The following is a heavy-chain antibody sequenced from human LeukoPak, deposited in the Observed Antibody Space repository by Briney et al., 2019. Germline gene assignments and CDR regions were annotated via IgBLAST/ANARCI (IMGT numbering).Heavy chain of an antibody. V-gene: IGHV3-23*01. Sequence: PGGSLRLSCVASGFTFNNYAMTWVRQAPGKWLEWVSVISGSGDRRNYADSVKGRFTISRDISKNTLYLQMNSLRAEDTAVYYCAKGPKQLLVGSRGYYFDYWGQGTLVTVSS. D-gene: IGHD6-13*01. CDR1: GFTFNNYA. J-gene: IGHJ4*02. CDR3: AKGPKQLLVGSRGYYFDY. CDR2: ISGSGDRR.